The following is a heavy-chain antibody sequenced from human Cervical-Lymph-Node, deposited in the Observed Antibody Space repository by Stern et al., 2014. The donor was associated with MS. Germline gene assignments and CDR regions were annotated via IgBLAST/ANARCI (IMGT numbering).Heavy chain of an antibody. D-gene: IGHD1-26*01. CDR1: GDTFTRHA. V-gene: IGHV1-69*01. J-gene: IGHJ4*02. CDR3: ARAGGSTVGYYVDY. Sequence: VQLVESGAAVKKPGSSVKVSCQTSGDTFTRHAINWVRQAPGQGLEWMGGIIPIFGTTIHAQKFRDRVTITADASTNTVYMELNSLTSEDTAVYFCARAGGSTVGYYVDYWGQGTLVTVSS. CDR2: IIPIFGTT.